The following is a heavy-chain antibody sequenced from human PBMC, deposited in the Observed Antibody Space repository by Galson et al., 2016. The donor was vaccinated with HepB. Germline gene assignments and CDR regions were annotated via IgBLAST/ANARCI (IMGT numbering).Heavy chain of an antibody. CDR3: ARDRGFYSSTWD. CDR2: ISGDGAP. CDR1: GFTFSSYA. J-gene: IGHJ4*02. Sequence: SLRLSCAASGFTFSSYAMSWVRQAPGKGLEWVSSISGDGAPYYVDSVKGRFTISRDNSKDTLCLQMISLRAEDTAVYYCARDRGFYSSTWDWGQGTLVTVSS. V-gene: IGHV3-23*01. D-gene: IGHD2-2*01.